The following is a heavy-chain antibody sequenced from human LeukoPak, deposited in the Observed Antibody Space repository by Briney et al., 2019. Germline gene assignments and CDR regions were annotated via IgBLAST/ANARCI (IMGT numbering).Heavy chain of an antibody. V-gene: IGHV3-49*03. CDR1: GFTFGDYA. D-gene: IGHD5-12*01. J-gene: IGHJ4*02. CDR3: TRPLKRVDIVATITY. CDR2: IRSKAYGGTT. Sequence: GGSLRLSCTASGFTFGDYAMSWFRQAPGKGLEWVGFIRSKAYGGTTEYAASVKGRFTISRDDSKSIAYLQMNSLKTEDTAVYYCTRPLKRVDIVATITYWGQGTLVTVSS.